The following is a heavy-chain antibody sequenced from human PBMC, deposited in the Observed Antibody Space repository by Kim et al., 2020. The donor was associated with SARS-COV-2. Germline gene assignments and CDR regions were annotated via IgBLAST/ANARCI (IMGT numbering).Heavy chain of an antibody. V-gene: IGHV1-2*02. CDR2: INPNSGGT. D-gene: IGHD6-19*01. CDR3: ARAERAVAGTGANDY. Sequence: ASVKVSCKASGYTFTGYYMHWVRQAPGQGLEWMGWINPNSGGTNYAQKFQGRVTMTRDTSISTAYMELSRLRSDDTAVYYCARAERAVAGTGANDYWGQGTLVTVSS. CDR1: GYTFTGYY. J-gene: IGHJ4*02.